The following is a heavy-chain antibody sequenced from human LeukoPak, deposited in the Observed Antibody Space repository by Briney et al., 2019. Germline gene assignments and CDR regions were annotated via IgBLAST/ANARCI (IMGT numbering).Heavy chain of an antibody. V-gene: IGHV3-7*01. CDR2: IKQDGSEK. Sequence: GGSLRLSCAASGFTFSSYWMSWVRQAPGKGLEWVANIKQDGSEKYYVDSVKGRFTISRDNAKNSLYLQMNSLRAEDTAVYYCAKPGMAYAFDMWGQGTMVTVSS. J-gene: IGHJ3*02. CDR1: GFTFSSYW. CDR3: AKPGMAYAFDM. D-gene: IGHD6-13*01.